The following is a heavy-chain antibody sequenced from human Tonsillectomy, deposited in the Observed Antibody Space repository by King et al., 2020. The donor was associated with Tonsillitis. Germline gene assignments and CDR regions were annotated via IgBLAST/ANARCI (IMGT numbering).Heavy chain of an antibody. V-gene: IGHV3-9*01. CDR1: GFTFDDYA. CDR3: EKANYYDSSGYPRYFDY. CDR2: ISWNSGSI. D-gene: IGHD3-22*01. J-gene: IGHJ4*02. Sequence: VQLVESGGGLVQPGRSLRLSCAASGFTFDDYAMHWVRQAPGKGLEWVSGISWNSGSIGYADSVKGRFTISRDNAKNSLYLKMNSLRAEDTALYYCEKANYYDSSGYPRYFDYWGQGTLVTVSS.